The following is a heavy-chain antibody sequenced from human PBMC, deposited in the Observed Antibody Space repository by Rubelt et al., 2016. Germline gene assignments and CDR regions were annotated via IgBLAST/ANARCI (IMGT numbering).Heavy chain of an antibody. Sequence: EVQLVESGGGLVKPGGSLRLSCAASGFTFSSYSMNWVRQAPGKGLEWVSSISSSSSYIYYAYSGKGRFTISRDNAKNSLYLQMNSLRAEDTAVYYCARDSDFWSGYYAFDIWGQGTMVTVSS. CDR2: ISSSSSYI. CDR3: ARDSDFWSGYYAFDI. J-gene: IGHJ3*02. D-gene: IGHD3-3*01. CDR1: GFTFSSYS. V-gene: IGHV3-21*01.